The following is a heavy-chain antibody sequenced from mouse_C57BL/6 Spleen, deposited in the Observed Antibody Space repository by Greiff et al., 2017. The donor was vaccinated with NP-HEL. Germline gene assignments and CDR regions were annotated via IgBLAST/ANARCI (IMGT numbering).Heavy chain of an antibody. CDR3: ANGYYAMDY. J-gene: IGHJ4*01. CDR1: GFTFSDYG. V-gene: IGHV5-17*01. CDR2: ISSGSSTI. Sequence: EVTLVESGGGLVKPGGSLKLSCAASGFTFSDYGMHWVRQAPEKWLEWVAYISSGSSTIYYADTVKGRFTISRDNAKNTLFLQMTSLRSEDTAMYYFANGYYAMDYWGQGTSVTVSS.